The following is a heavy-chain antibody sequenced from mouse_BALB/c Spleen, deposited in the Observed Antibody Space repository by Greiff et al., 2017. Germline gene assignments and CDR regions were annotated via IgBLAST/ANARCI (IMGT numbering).Heavy chain of an antibody. D-gene: IGHD1-1*01. V-gene: IGHV7-3*02. CDR2: IRNKANGYTT. CDR3: ARDTPYYGSHLDD. J-gene: IGHJ2*01. Sequence: EVQGVESGGGLVQPGGSLRLSCATSGFTFTDYYMSWVRQPPGKALEWLGFIRNKANGYTTEYSASVKGRFTISRDNSQSILYLQMNTLRAEDSATYYCARDTPYYGSHLDDWGEGTTLTVSS. CDR1: GFTFTDYY.